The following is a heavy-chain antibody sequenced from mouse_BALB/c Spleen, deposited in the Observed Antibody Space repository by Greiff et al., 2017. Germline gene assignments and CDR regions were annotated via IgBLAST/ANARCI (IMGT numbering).Heavy chain of an antibody. D-gene: IGHD1-1*01. CDR3: ASCGSSYYAMDY. V-gene: IGHV14-3*02. J-gene: IGHJ4*01. CDR2: IDPANGNT. CDR1: GFNIKDTY. Sequence: EVQLQESGAELVKPGASVKLSCTAYGFNIKDTYMHWVKQRPEQGLEWIGRIDPANGNTKYDPKFQGKATITADTSSNTAYLQLSSLTSEDTAVYYCASCGSSYYAMDYWGQGTSVTVSS.